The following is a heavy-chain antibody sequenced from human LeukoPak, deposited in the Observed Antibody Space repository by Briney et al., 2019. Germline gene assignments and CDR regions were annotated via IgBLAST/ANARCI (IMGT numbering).Heavy chain of an antibody. CDR3: ARLLRVGTAAGFDY. Sequence: GGSLRLSCAASGFTVSSNYMSWVRQAPGKGLEWVSVIYSGGSTYYADSVKGRFTISRDNSKNTLYLQMNRLRAEDTAVYYCARLLRVGTAAGFDYWGQGTLVTVSS. D-gene: IGHD6-13*01. J-gene: IGHJ4*02. CDR1: GFTVSSNY. CDR2: IYSGGST. V-gene: IGHV3-53*01.